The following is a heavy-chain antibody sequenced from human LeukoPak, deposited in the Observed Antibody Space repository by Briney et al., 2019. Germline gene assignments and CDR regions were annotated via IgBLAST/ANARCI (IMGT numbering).Heavy chain of an antibody. CDR2: ISGSGGST. J-gene: IGHJ6*02. CDR3: AKGGYCSGGSCYEVYYYYYYGMDV. D-gene: IGHD2-15*01. V-gene: IGHV3-23*01. Sequence: PGAPLRLSCAASGFTFSSYAMSWVRQAPGKGLEWVSAISGSGGSTYYADSVKGRFTISRDNSKNTLYLQMNSLRAEDTAVYYCAKGGYCSGGSCYEVYYYYYYGMDVWGQGTTVTVSS. CDR1: GFTFSSYA.